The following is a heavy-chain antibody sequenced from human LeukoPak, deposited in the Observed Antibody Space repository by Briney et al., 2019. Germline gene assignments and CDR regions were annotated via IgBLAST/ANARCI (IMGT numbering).Heavy chain of an antibody. Sequence: ASVKVSCKASGYTFTSYGISWVRQAPGQGLEWMGWISAYNGNTNYAQKLQGRVTMTTDTSTSTAYMELRSLRSDDTAVHYCARDSLGYCSSTSCYGAFDPWGQGTLVTVSS. CDR3: ARDSLGYCSSTSCYGAFDP. CDR1: GYTFTSYG. V-gene: IGHV1-18*01. CDR2: ISAYNGNT. J-gene: IGHJ5*02. D-gene: IGHD2-2*01.